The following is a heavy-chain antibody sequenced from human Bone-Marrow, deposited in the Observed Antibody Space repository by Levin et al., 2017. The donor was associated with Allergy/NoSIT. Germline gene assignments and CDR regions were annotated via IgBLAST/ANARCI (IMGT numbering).Heavy chain of an antibody. CDR3: AKGGYCISTACPVDDYYKYGMDV. CDR1: GFTFSSFG. V-gene: IGHV3-30*18. Sequence: GGSLRLSCAPSGFTFSSFGMHWVRQAPGKGLEWVALISFDGNNKYYADSVKGRFTISRDNSKNTLYLQMSSLRAEDSAVYYCAKGGYCISTACPVDDYYKYGMDVWGQGTTVTVSS. CDR2: ISFDGNNK. J-gene: IGHJ6*02. D-gene: IGHD2-2*01.